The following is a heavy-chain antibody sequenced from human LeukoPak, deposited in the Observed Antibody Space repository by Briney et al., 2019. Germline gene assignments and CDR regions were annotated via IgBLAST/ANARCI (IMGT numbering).Heavy chain of an antibody. CDR3: VREILGGFNPGAY. V-gene: IGHV4-4*02. Sequence: PSETLSLTCTVSLDSTTSNFWSWVRQPPGKGLEWIGEIHRSGSPNYNPSLQSRVTISIDRSRNQIVLELSSVTAADTAVYYCVREILGGFNPGAYWGQGILVTVSS. CDR2: IHRSGSP. CDR1: LDSTTSNF. D-gene: IGHD1-14*01. J-gene: IGHJ4*02.